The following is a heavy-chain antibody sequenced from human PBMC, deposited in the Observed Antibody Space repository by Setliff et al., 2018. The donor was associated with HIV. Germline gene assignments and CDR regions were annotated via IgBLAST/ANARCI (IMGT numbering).Heavy chain of an antibody. D-gene: IGHD3-16*01. J-gene: IGHJ3*02. CDR1: GESLSAYY. V-gene: IGHV4-34*01. Sequence: SETLSLTCAVYGESLSAYYWTWIRQPPGKGLEWIGEISHGGSANYNPSLKSRVTISEDTSKNQFSLKLKSATAADTAVYYCARGRGPVGGDAIDIWGQGAMVTVSS. CDR3: ARGRGPVGGDAIDI. CDR2: ISHGGSA.